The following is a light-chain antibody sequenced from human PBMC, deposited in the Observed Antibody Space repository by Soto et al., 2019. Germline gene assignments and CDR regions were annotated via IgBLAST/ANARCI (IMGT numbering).Light chain of an antibody. CDR1: SSDVGSYNL. Sequence: QSALTQPASVSGSPGQSITISCTGTSSDVGSYNLVSWYQKHPGKAPKLMIYEVSKRPSRVSNRFSGSKSGNTSSLTISWLQSEDEVDYYCCSYAGSTTLLVFGGGTKVTVL. CDR2: EVS. CDR3: CSYAGSTTLLV. V-gene: IGLV2-23*02. J-gene: IGLJ3*02.